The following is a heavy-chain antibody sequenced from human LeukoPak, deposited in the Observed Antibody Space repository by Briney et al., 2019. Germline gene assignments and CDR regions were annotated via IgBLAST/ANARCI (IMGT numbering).Heavy chain of an antibody. D-gene: IGHD4-11*01. Sequence: SETLSLTCTVSGGSISSNSYYWGWIRPPPGKGLEWFGSIYYSGSTYYNPSLKSRVTISVDTSKNQFSLKLSSVTAEDTAVYYCARRGTVTTERFDYWGQGTLVTVSS. CDR1: GGSISSNSYY. CDR3: ARRGTVTTERFDY. J-gene: IGHJ4*02. V-gene: IGHV4-39*01. CDR2: IYYSGST.